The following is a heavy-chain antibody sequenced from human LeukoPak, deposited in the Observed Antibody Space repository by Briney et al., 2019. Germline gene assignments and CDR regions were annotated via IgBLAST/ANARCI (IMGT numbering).Heavy chain of an antibody. D-gene: IGHD1-26*01. CDR3: ARDSAGELLGGTNFDY. J-gene: IGHJ4*02. Sequence: GSLRLSCAASGFTFSSYSMNWVRQAPGKGLEWVSYISSSSSTIYYADSVKGRFTISRDNAKNSLYLQMNSLRAEDTAVYYCARDSAGELLGGTNFDYWGQGTLVTVSS. V-gene: IGHV3-48*01. CDR2: ISSSSSTI. CDR1: GFTFSSYS.